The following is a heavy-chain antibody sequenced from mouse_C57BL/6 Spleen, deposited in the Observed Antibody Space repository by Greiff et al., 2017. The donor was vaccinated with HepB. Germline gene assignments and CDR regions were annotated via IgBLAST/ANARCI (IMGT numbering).Heavy chain of an antibody. CDR2: IYPSDSET. D-gene: IGHD1-1*01. J-gene: IGHJ1*03. V-gene: IGHV1-61*01. CDR1: GYTFTSYW. CDR3: ASPSYYYGSSYNWYFDV. Sequence: QVQLQQPGAELVRPGSSVKLSCKASGYTFTSYWMDWVKQRPGQGLEWIGNIYPSDSETHYNQKFKDKATLTVDKSSSTAYIQLSSLTSEDSAVYYCASPSYYYGSSYNWYFDVWGTGTTVTVSS.